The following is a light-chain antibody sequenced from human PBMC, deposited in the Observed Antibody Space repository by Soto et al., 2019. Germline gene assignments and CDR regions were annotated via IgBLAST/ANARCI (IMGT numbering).Light chain of an antibody. J-gene: IGLJ1*01. CDR3: CSFAGSFYV. CDR1: SRDVDAYDF. CDR2: EVS. V-gene: IGLV2-11*01. Sequence: QSVLTQPGSVSGSPGQSVAISCTGTSRDVDAYDFVSWYQHHPGKAPKLIISEVSKRPSGVSHRFSGSKSGNTASLTISGLQAEDEADYFCCSFAGSFYVFGTGTKVTVL.